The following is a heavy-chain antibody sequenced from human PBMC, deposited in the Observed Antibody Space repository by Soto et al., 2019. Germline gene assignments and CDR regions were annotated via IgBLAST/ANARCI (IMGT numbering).Heavy chain of an antibody. CDR3: AKDPALLYSSSSDYYYYGMDV. V-gene: IGHV1-2*04. D-gene: IGHD6-6*01. CDR1: GYSFTDYH. CDR2: INPKSGGT. Sequence: WASVKVSCKASGYSFTDYHIHWVRQAPGQGLEWLGRINPKSGGTSTAQKFQGWVTMTRDRSISTVYMELTRLRSDDTAVYYCAKDPALLYSSSSDYYYYGMDVWGQGTTVTVSS. J-gene: IGHJ6*02.